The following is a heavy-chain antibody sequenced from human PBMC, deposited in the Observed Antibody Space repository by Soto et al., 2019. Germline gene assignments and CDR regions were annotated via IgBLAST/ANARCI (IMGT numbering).Heavy chain of an antibody. Sequence: GGSLRLSCVGSGFIFSNNAMHWVRQAPGKGLEWVAFISFDSSEIHYADSVKGRLTISRDNPRNTLFLHVNSPRADDTAVYYCAIARVADSSLDHWGQGTLVTVSS. V-gene: IGHV3-30*01. CDR1: GFIFSNNA. CDR2: ISFDSSEI. CDR3: AIARVADSSLDH. D-gene: IGHD3-3*01. J-gene: IGHJ4*02.